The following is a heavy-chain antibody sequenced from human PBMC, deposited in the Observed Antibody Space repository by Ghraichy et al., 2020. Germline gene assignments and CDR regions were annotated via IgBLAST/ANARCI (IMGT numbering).Heavy chain of an antibody. Sequence: ASVKVSCKASGYTFTSYYMHWVRQAPGQGLEWMGIINPSGGSTSYAQKFQGRVTMTRDTSTSTVYMELSSLRSEDTAVYYCARDLENTATTLRYYYNGMDVWGQGTTVTVSS. J-gene: IGHJ6*02. CDR2: INPSGGST. V-gene: IGHV1-46*01. CDR3: ARDLENTATTLRYYYNGMDV. CDR1: GYTFTSYY. D-gene: IGHD5-18*01.